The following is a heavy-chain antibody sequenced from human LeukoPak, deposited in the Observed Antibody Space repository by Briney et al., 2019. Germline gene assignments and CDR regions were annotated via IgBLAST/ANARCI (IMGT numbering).Heavy chain of an antibody. Sequence: SETLSPTCAVYGGSFSGYYWSWIRQPPGKGLEWIGEINHSGSSNYNPSLKSRVTISVDTSKNQFSLKLSSVTAADTAVYYCARGLNAIAAAGTGISFDYWGQGTLVTVSS. CDR2: INHSGSS. CDR3: ARGLNAIAAAGTGISFDY. V-gene: IGHV4-34*01. J-gene: IGHJ4*02. D-gene: IGHD6-13*01. CDR1: GGSFSGYY.